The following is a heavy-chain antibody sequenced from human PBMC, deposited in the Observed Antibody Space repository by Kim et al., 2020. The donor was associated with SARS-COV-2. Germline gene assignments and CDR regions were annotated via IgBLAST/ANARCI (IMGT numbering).Heavy chain of an antibody. V-gene: IGHV4-59*08. J-gene: IGHJ5*02. CDR2: IYYSGST. D-gene: IGHD3-22*01. CDR1: GGSISSYY. CDR3: ASLTYYDSSGYYQNWFDP. Sequence: SETLSLTCTVSGGSISSYYWSWIRQPPGKGLEWIGYIYYSGSTNYNPSLKSRVTISVDTSKNQFSLKLSSVTAADTAVYYCASLTYYDSSGYYQNWFDPWGQGTLVTVSS.